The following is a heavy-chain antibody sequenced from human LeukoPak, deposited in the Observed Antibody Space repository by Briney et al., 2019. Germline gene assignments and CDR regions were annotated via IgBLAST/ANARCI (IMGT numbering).Heavy chain of an antibody. CDR2: TYYSGST. Sequence: SETLSLTCTVSGGSISSGDYYWSWIRQPPGKGLEWIGYTYYSGSTYYNPSLKNRVSISVDTSKDQFSLNLSSVTAADTAVYYCARPYYYDSRIDPWGQGTLVTVSS. CDR3: ARPYYYDSRIDP. D-gene: IGHD3-22*01. J-gene: IGHJ5*02. V-gene: IGHV4-30-4*01. CDR1: GGSISSGDYY.